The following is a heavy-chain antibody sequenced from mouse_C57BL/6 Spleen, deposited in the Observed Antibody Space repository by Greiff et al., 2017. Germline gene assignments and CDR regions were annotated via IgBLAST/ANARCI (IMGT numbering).Heavy chain of an antibody. CDR3: ARHDGYYEFAY. D-gene: IGHD2-3*01. CDR1: GFTFSDYG. J-gene: IGHJ3*01. Sequence: EVKLVESGGGLVKPGGSLKLSCAASGFTFSDYGMHWVRQAPEKGLEWVAYISSGSSTSYYADTVKGRFTISRDNAKNTLFLQMTSLRSEDTAMYYCARHDGYYEFAYWGQGTLVTVSA. CDR2: ISSGSSTS. V-gene: IGHV5-17*01.